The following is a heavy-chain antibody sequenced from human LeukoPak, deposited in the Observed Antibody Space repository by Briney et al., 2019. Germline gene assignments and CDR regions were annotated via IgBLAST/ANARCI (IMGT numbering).Heavy chain of an antibody. CDR2: ISWNSGSI. CDR3: ARVIGYCSGGSCYRTMYYYYYMDV. Sequence: GGSLRLSCAASGFTFDDYAMHWVRQAPGKGLEWVSGISWNSGSIGYADSVKGRFTISRDNAKNSLYLQMNSLRAEDTAVYYCARVIGYCSGGSCYRTMYYYYYMDVWGKGTTVTVSS. V-gene: IGHV3-9*01. CDR1: GFTFDDYA. J-gene: IGHJ6*03. D-gene: IGHD2-15*01.